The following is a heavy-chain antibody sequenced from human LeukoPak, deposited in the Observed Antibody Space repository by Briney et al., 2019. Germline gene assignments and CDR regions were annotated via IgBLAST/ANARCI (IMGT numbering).Heavy chain of an antibody. CDR3: ARHEYSGSYYGLSWFDP. D-gene: IGHD1-26*01. CDR1: GGSISSSGYY. CDR2: IYYSGST. V-gene: IGHV4-39*01. Sequence: SETLSLTCTVSGGSISSSGYYWGWIRQPPGKGLEWIARIYYSGSTDDNPYLESRVTISVDTSKNQLSLKLSSLTAADTAVYYCARHEYSGSYYGLSWFDPWGQGTLVTVSS. J-gene: IGHJ5*02.